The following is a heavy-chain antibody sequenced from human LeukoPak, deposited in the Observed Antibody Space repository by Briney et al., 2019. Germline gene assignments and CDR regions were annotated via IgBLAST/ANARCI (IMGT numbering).Heavy chain of an antibody. D-gene: IGHD3-3*01. V-gene: IGHV3-7*01. CDR2: IKNDGSEK. CDR3: ATDRGWRTSGYYLYYFEY. CDR1: GFVFRNYF. J-gene: IGHJ4*02. Sequence: NPGGSLRLSCAASGFVFRNYFMSWVRQAPGKGLEWVASIKNDGSEKYYVDSVRGRYTISRDNTKNSLYLQMSSLRAEDTAVYYCATDRGWRTSGYYLYYFEYWGQGTLVTFSS.